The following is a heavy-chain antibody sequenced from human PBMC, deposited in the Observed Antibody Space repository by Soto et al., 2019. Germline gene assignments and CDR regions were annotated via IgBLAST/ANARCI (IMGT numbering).Heavy chain of an antibody. Sequence: SVKVSCKASGFTFSSETLGWVRQAPGQGLEWVGGIIPHIGKASYAQKFQGRVTITADESTSTVYMELSSLRSDDTAVYFCAAELGENPASPLDAWGQGTLVTVSS. CDR1: GFTFSSET. CDR2: IIPHIGKA. J-gene: IGHJ5*02. D-gene: IGHD3-10*01. CDR3: AAELGENPASPLDA. V-gene: IGHV1-69*13.